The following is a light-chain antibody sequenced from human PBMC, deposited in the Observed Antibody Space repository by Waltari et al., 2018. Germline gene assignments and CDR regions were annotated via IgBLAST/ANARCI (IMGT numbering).Light chain of an antibody. J-gene: IGKJ1*01. V-gene: IGKV4-1*01. CDR3: QQFYTTPPT. CDR2: WAS. Sequence: DIVMTQSPDSLAVSLGERAPINCKSSQSVLFSSNSKNYLAWSQQKPGQPPKLLIYWASTRESGVPDRFSGSGSGTDFTLTISSLQAEDVAVYYCQQFYTTPPTFGQGTKVEIK. CDR1: QSVLFSSNSKNY.